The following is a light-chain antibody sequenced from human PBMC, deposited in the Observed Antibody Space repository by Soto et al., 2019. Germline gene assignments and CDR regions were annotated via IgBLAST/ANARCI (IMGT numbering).Light chain of an antibody. CDR2: GAS. CDR3: QQYGSSPPYT. V-gene: IGKV3-20*01. J-gene: IGKJ2*01. Sequence: EIVLTQSPGTLSLSPGERATLSCRASQSVSSSYLAWFQQKPGQAPRILIYGASSRATGIPDRFSGSGSGTDLTLTISRLEPEACAVYYCQQYGSSPPYTFGQGTKLEIK. CDR1: QSVSSSY.